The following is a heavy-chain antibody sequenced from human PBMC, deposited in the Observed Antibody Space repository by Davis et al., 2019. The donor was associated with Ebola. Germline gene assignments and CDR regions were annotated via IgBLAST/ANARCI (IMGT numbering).Heavy chain of an antibody. D-gene: IGHD6-13*01. CDR2: ISQSGST. CDR1: GDSISSSNW. CDR3: STSSSLWYFDL. J-gene: IGHJ2*01. V-gene: IGHV4-4*02. Sequence: GSLRLSCAVSGDSISSSNWWSWVRQPPGKGLEWIGEISQSGSTNYNPSLKSRVTISVDKSKNQFSLKLSSVTAADTAVYYCSTSSSLWYFDLWGRGTLVTVSS.